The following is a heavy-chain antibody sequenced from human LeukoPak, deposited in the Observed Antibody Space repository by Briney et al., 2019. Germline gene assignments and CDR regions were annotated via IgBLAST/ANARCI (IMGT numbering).Heavy chain of an antibody. CDR3: AKDSLYSSGWYYFDY. CDR2: MSVNSGLI. Sequence: GGSLRLSCAASGFTFSRYSMNWVRQAPGKGLEWVSSMSVNSGLIYYADSVKGRFTISRDNSKNTLYLQMNSLRAEDTAVYYCAKDSLYSSGWYYFDYWGQGTLVTVSS. D-gene: IGHD6-19*01. CDR1: GFTFSRYS. V-gene: IGHV3-23*01. J-gene: IGHJ4*02.